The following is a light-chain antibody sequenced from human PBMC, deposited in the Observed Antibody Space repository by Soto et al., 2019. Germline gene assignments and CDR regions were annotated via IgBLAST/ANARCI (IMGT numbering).Light chain of an antibody. J-gene: IGLJ1*01. CDR2: EVN. Sequence: QSLLTQPPSASGSPGQSVTISCTGTSSDVGGYNYVSWYQQHPGKAPKLIIYEVNKRPSGVPDRFSGSKSGNTASLTVSGLQAEDEADYYCSSYAGSNNYVFGTGTKVTVL. CDR1: SSDVGGYNY. CDR3: SSYAGSNNYV. V-gene: IGLV2-8*01.